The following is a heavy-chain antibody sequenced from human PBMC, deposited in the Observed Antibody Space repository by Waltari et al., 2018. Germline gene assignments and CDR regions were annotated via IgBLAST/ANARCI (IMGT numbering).Heavy chain of an antibody. CDR3: ARAIVVVVAAKRGGNY. CDR1: GGSLSSSNW. CDR2: IYHSGST. J-gene: IGHJ4*02. D-gene: IGHD2-15*01. Sequence: QVQLQESGPGLVKPSGTLSLTCAVPGGSLSSSNWWSWVRPPPGKGLEWVGEIYHSGSTNYNPSLKSRVTISVDKSKNQFSLKLSSVTAADTAVYYCARAIVVVVAAKRGGNYWGQGTLVTVSS. V-gene: IGHV4-4*02.